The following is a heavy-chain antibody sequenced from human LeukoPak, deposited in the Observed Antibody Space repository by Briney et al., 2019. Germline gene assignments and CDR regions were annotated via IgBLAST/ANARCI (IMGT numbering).Heavy chain of an antibody. CDR1: GGSISSHY. CDR2: IYYSGST. D-gene: IGHD6-13*01. J-gene: IGHJ4*02. CDR3: ARRFGEGSSWLFDY. V-gene: IGHV4-59*11. Sequence: SETLSLTCTVSGGSISSHYWSWIRQPPGKGLEWIGYIYYSGSTNYNPSLKSRVTISVDTSKNQFSLKLSSVTAADTAVYYCARRFGEGSSWLFDYWGQGTLVTVSS.